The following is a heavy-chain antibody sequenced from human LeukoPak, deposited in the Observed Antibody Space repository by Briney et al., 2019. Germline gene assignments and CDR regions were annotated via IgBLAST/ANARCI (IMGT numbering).Heavy chain of an antibody. D-gene: IGHD3-22*01. J-gene: IGHJ6*03. CDR1: GYTFTGYY. Sequence: GASVKVSCKASGYTFTGYYMHWVRQAPGQGLEWMGWINPNSGGTNYAQKFQGRVTMTRDTSISTAYMELSRLRSDDTAVYYCARVDAYYYDSSGYMDVWGKGTTVTVSS. V-gene: IGHV1-2*02. CDR3: ARVDAYYYDSSGYMDV. CDR2: INPNSGGT.